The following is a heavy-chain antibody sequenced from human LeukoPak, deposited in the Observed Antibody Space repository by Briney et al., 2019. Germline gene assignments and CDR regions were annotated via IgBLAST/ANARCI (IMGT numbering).Heavy chain of an antibody. CDR1: VFTFSSYS. V-gene: IGHV3-23*01. D-gene: IGHD1-14*01. CDR2: IGDGGGNT. J-gene: IGHJ4*02. CDR3: AKGPELATLFYFDY. Sequence: SGGSLRLSCAASVFTFSSYSLSWVRQAPWKGREWVSTIGDGGGNTYYADSVKGRFTVSRDNSKNTLYLQMNSLRGEDTAVYYCAKGPELATLFYFDYWGQGTLVTVSS.